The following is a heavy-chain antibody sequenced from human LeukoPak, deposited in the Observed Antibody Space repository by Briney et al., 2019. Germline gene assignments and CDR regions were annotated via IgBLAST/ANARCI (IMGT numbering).Heavy chain of an antibody. D-gene: IGHD3-10*01. CDR3: ARRESNWFDP. CDR1: GGSISSSSYY. V-gene: IGHV4-39*01. Sequence: SETLSLTCTVSGGSISSSSYYWGWIRQPPGKGLEWIGSIYYSGSTYYNPSLKSRVTISVDTSKNQFSLKLSSVTAADTAVYYCARRESNWFDPWGQGTLVTVSS. J-gene: IGHJ5*02. CDR2: IYYSGST.